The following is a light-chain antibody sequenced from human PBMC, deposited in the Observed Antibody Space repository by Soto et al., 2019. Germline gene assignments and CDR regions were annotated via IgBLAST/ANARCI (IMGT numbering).Light chain of an antibody. J-gene: IGLJ1*01. CDR1: SGHSSYA. CDR2: LNSDGSH. Sequence: QLVLTQSPSASASLGASVKLTCTLSSGHSSYAIAWHQQRPEKGPRYLMKLNSDGSHNKGDGIPDRFSGSSSGAERYLTISSLQSEDEADYYCQTWGTGIPYVFGTRTKVTVL. CDR3: QTWGTGIPYV. V-gene: IGLV4-69*01.